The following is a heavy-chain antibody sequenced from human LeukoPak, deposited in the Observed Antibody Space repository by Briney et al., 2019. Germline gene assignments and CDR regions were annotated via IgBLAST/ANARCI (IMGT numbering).Heavy chain of an antibody. D-gene: IGHD6-13*01. CDR3: AKDRPTIYSSSWYIPFDP. CDR2: IRYDGSNK. Sequence: GGSLRLSCAASGFTFSSYGMHWVRQAPGKGLEWVAFIRYDGSNKYYADSVKGRFTISRDNSKNTLYLQMNSLRAEDTAVYYCAKDRPTIYSSSWYIPFDPWGQGTLVTVSS. CDR1: GFTFSSYG. J-gene: IGHJ5*02. V-gene: IGHV3-30*02.